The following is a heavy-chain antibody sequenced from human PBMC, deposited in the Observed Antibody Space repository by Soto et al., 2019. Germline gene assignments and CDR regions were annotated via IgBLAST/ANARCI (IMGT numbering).Heavy chain of an antibody. CDR1: GFSLSNSGVG. CDR2: IYGDNDK. V-gene: IGHV2-5*02. D-gene: IGHD4-17*01. J-gene: IGHJ4*02. Sequence: QITLKESGPSPVKPTQTLTVTCTFSGFSLSNSGVGVAGIRQPPGTALEWLALIYGDNDKRYSPSLKTSLTITKDTSKNQVVLTMTNMDPVDTATYYCAHCTLHDYGDYDPGTSHVFDSWGQGTLVTVSS. CDR3: AHCTLHDYGDYDPGTSHVFDS.